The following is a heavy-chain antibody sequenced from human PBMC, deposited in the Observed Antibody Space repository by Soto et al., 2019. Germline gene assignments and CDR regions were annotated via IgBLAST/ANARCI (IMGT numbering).Heavy chain of an antibody. CDR1: DGNIISRSDH. Sequence: IHPLPSTVSDGNIISRSDHRGRKHQPPGKGLEWIGNIYYSGSTSYSPSLKSRVTISLDTSKNFFSLKLSSVTAADTAVYSCASQGLGNGYTPFGVFDLWGRGTLVT. V-gene: IGHV4-39*02. CDR3: ASQGLGNGYTPFGVFDL. D-gene: IGHD3-16*01. CDR2: IYYSGST. J-gene: IGHJ2*01.